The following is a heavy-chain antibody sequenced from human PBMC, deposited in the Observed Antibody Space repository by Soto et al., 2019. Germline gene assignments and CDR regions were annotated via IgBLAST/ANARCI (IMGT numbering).Heavy chain of an antibody. D-gene: IGHD6-6*01. CDR3: ARRSSGSIAAPTKRYYYGMDV. CDR2: IIPIFGTA. J-gene: IGHJ6*02. V-gene: IGHV1-69*01. Sequence: QVQLVQSGAEVKKPGSSVKVSCKASGGTFSSYAISWVRQAPGQGLAWMGGIIPIFGTANYAQKFQGRVTITADESTSTAYMELSSLRSEDTAVYYCARRSSGSIAAPTKRYYYGMDVWGHVTTVTVSS. CDR1: GGTFSSYA.